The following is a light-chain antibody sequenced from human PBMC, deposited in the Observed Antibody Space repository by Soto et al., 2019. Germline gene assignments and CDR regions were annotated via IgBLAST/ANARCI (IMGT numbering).Light chain of an antibody. V-gene: IGKV3-20*01. CDR3: QQYGSSLMYT. CDR1: QSVSSSY. Sequence: EIVMTQSPGTLSLSPGERATLSCRASQSVSSSYLAWYQQKPGQAPRLLIYGGSSRTTGIPDRFSGSGSGTDFTLTIISLEPEYSAVYYCQQYGSSLMYTFGQGTKLEIK. CDR2: GGS. J-gene: IGKJ2*01.